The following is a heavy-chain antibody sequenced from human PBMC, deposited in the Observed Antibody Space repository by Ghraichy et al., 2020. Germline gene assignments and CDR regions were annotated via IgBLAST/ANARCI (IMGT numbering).Heavy chain of an antibody. CDR2: ISGSGGST. J-gene: IGHJ2*01. Sequence: GSLRLSCAASGFTFSSYAMSWVRQAPGKGLEWVSAISGSGGSTYYADSVKGRFTISRDNSKNTLYLQMNSLRAEDTAVYYCAKTPYDSSAYYHYWYFDLWGRGTLVTVSS. V-gene: IGHV3-23*01. CDR3: AKTPYDSSAYYHYWYFDL. D-gene: IGHD3-22*01. CDR1: GFTFSSYA.